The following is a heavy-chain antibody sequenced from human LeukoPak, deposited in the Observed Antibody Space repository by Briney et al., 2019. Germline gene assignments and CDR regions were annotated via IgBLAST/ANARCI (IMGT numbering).Heavy chain of an antibody. CDR3: ARDKRWGSGSVNWFDP. CDR2: IYTSGST. D-gene: IGHD1-26*01. V-gene: IGHV4-4*07. J-gene: IGHJ5*02. Sequence: KPSETLSLTCTVSGGSISSYYWSWIRQPAGQGLKWIGRIYTSGSTNYNPSLKSRVTMSVDTSKNQFSLKLSSVTAADTAVYYCARDKRWGSGSVNWFDPWGQGTLVTVSS. CDR1: GGSISSYY.